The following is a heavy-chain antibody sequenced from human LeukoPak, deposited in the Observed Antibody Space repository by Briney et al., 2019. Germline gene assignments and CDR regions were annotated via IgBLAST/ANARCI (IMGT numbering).Heavy chain of an antibody. CDR3: ARHVDTAMVPYYFDY. D-gene: IGHD5-18*01. V-gene: IGHV4-39*01. CDR2: IYYSGST. Sequence: SETLSLTCTVSGGSISSSSYYWGWIRQPPGKGLEWIGSIYYSGSTYYNPSLKSRVTISEDTSKNQFSLKLSSVTAADTAVYYCARHVDTAMVPYYFDYWGQGTLVTVSS. J-gene: IGHJ4*02. CDR1: GGSISSSSYY.